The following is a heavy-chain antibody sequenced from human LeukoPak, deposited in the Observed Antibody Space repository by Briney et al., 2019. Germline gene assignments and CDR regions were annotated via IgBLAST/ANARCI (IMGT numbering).Heavy chain of an antibody. D-gene: IGHD6-19*01. Sequence: GGSLRLSCAASGFTFSSYGMHWVRQAPGKGLEWVAVISYDGSNKYYADSVKGRFTISRDNSKNTLYLQMNSLRAEDTAVYYCAKEWEGSGWTGTGTPGYWGQGTLVTVSS. CDR2: ISYDGSNK. J-gene: IGHJ4*02. CDR1: GFTFSSYG. CDR3: AKEWEGSGWTGTGTPGY. V-gene: IGHV3-30*18.